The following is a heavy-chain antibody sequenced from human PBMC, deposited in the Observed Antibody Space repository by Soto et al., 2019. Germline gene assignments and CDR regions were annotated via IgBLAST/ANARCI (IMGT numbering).Heavy chain of an antibody. D-gene: IGHD3-22*01. CDR1: GFTFSSYA. J-gene: IGHJ4*02. CDR3: AKHDYDSSGYGHGDFDY. V-gene: IGHV3-23*01. Sequence: GGSLRLSCAASGFTFSSYAMSWVRQAPGKGLEWVSAISATGGSTYYADSVRGRLTISRDNSKNTLYLQMNSLRAEDTAVYYCAKHDYDSSGYGHGDFDYWGRGTLVTVSS. CDR2: ISATGGST.